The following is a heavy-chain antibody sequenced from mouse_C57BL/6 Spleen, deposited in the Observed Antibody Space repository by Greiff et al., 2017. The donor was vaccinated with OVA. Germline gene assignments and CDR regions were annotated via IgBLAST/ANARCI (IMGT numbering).Heavy chain of an antibody. J-gene: IGHJ2*01. CDR2: INPNNGGT. D-gene: IGHD1-1*01. V-gene: IGHV1-26*01. CDR3: ARRDYGSRVYFDY. CDR1: GYTFTDYY. Sequence: VQLQQSGPELVKPGASVKISCKASGYTFTDYYMNWVKQSHGKSLEWIGDINPNNGGTSYNQKFKGKATLTVDKSSSTAYMELRSLTSEDSAIYYCARRDYGSRVYFDYWGQGTTLTVSS.